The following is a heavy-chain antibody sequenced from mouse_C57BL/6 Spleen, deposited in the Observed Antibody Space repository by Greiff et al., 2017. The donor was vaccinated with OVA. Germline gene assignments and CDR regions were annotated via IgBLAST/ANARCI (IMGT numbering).Heavy chain of an antibody. V-gene: IGHV5-17*01. Sequence: EVKVVESGGGLVKPGGSLKLSCAASGFTFSDYGMHWVRQAPEKGLEWVAYISSGSSTIYYADTVKGRFTISRDNAKNTLFLQMTSLRSEDTAMYYCARRRGSYYAMDYWGQGTSVTVSS. CDR1: GFTFSDYG. CDR3: ARRRGSYYAMDY. CDR2: ISSGSSTI. D-gene: IGHD1-1*01. J-gene: IGHJ4*01.